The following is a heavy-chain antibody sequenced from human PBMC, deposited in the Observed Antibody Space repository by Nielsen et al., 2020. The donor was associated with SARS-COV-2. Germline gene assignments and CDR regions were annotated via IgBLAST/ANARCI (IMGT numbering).Heavy chain of an antibody. CDR3: ARDKSYYYGSGSYGEFDY. D-gene: IGHD3-10*01. Sequence: SETLSLTCAVSGGSISSGGYSWSWIRQPPGKGLEWIGYIYHSGSTYYNPSLKSRVTISVDRSKNQFSLKLSSVTAADTAVYYCARDKSYYYGSGSYGEFDYWGQGTLVTVSS. CDR1: GGSISSGGYS. V-gene: IGHV4-30-2*01. CDR2: IYHSGST. J-gene: IGHJ4*02.